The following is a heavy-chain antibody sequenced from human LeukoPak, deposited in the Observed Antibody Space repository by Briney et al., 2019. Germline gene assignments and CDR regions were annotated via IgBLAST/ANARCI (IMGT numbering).Heavy chain of an antibody. V-gene: IGHV4-61*02. CDR3: VRDDYDSSTYYGAFWFDP. D-gene: IGHD3-22*01. CDR2: IYTNENT. CDR1: GVSISSGSFY. Sequence: SETLSLTCTVSGVSISSGSFYWSWIRQPAGKGLEWIGRIYTNENTYYNPSLQSRVSMSVDTSKNQFSLKLSSVTAADTAVYYCVRDDYDSSTYYGAFWFDPWGQGILVTVAS. J-gene: IGHJ5*02.